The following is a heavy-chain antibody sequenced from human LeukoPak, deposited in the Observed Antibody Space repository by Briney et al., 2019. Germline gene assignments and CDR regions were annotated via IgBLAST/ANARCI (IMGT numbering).Heavy chain of an antibody. CDR3: VRESYFGSSIGGFDY. Sequence: AGGSLRLSCAASGFTFRNYAMHWVRQAPGKGLEWVAVTSNDEGTKYYADSVKGRFTTSRDNSRNTLFLQMNSQGAEDTAVYYCVRESYFGSSIGGFDYLGQGTLVTVST. J-gene: IGHJ4*02. V-gene: IGHV3-30*04. CDR1: GFTFRNYA. CDR2: TSNDEGTK. D-gene: IGHD3-10*01.